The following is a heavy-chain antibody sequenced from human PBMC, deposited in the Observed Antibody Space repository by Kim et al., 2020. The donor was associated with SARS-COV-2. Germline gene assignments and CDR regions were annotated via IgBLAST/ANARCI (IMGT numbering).Heavy chain of an antibody. CDR1: GGSISGYY. V-gene: IGHV4-34*01. Sequence: SETLSLTCAVYGGSISGYYWSWIRQPPGKGLEWIGEINHSGSTNYNPSLKSRATISVDTSKNQFSLKLSCVTAVDTAVYYCAIDRYYYGSGTVRVFDYWGQGTLVTVSS. CDR3: AIDRYYYGSGTVRVFDY. CDR2: INHSGST. D-gene: IGHD3-10*01. J-gene: IGHJ4*02.